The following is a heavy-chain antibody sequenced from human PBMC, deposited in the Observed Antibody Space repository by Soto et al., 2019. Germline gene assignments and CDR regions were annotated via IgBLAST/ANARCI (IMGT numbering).Heavy chain of an antibody. CDR2: INPNSVGT. V-gene: IGHV1-2*02. J-gene: IGHJ6*02. D-gene: IGHD3-3*01. CDR3: ARVPLTYYDFWSGHLARGYGMDV. CDR1: GYTFTGYY. Sequence: ASVKVSCKASGYTFTGYYMHWVRQAPGQGLEWMGWINPNSVGTNYAQKFQGRVTMTRXTSISTAYMERSRLRSDDTAVYYCARVPLTYYDFWSGHLARGYGMDVWGQGTTVTVSS.